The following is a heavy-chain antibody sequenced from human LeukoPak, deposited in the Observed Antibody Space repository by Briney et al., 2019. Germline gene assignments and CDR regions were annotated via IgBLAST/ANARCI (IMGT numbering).Heavy chain of an antibody. D-gene: IGHD2-15*01. CDR3: TRDRGTYNWFDP. CDR2: IVKKDNLYAT. Sequence: PRRSLKPACVDSGFTFSGSVVHRVRQPSGKGLEGVDHIVKKDNLYATAYAESVKGRFTISRDDSKHTAFLHMDSLKTEDTALYYCTRDRGTYNWFDPWGQGTLVTVSS. J-gene: IGHJ5*02. CDR1: GFTFSGSV. V-gene: IGHV3-73*01.